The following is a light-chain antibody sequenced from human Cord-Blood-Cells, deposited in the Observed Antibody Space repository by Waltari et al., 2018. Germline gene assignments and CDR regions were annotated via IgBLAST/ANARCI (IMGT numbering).Light chain of an antibody. CDR2: EGS. V-gene: IGLV2-23*03. CDR3: CSYAGSSNV. J-gene: IGLJ1*01. Sequence: QSALTQPASVSGSPGQSITISCPGTSSDVGSYNLFSWYQQHPGKAPKLMIYEGSKRPSGVSNRFSGSKSGNTASLTISGLQAEDEADYYCCSYAGSSNVFGTGTKVTVL. CDR1: SSDVGSYNL.